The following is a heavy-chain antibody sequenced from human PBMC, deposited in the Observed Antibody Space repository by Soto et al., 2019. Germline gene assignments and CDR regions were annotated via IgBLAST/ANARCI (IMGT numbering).Heavy chain of an antibody. Sequence: SETLSLTCTVSGGSINGYYWSWIRQPPGKGLEWIGYISYSGSTNYNPSLKSRVTISVDTSKNQFSLKLSSVTAADTAVYYCARTSGYAFDYWGQGTLVTVSS. CDR3: ARTSGYAFDY. CDR2: ISYSGST. J-gene: IGHJ4*02. V-gene: IGHV4-59*01. CDR1: GGSINGYY. D-gene: IGHD5-12*01.